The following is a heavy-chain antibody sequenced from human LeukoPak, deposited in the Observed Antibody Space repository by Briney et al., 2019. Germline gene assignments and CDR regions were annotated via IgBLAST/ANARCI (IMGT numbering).Heavy chain of an antibody. CDR1: GFNVSSNY. J-gene: IGHJ4*02. CDR3: ARDLPDLYSSGWTSFDY. D-gene: IGHD6-19*01. V-gene: IGHV3-48*01. CDR2: ISSSSSTI. Sequence: PGGSLRLSCAASGFNVSSNYMSWARQAPGKGLEWVSYISSSSSTIYYADSVKGRFTISRDNAKNSLYLQMNSLRAEDTAVYYCARDLPDLYSSGWTSFDYWGQGTLVTVSS.